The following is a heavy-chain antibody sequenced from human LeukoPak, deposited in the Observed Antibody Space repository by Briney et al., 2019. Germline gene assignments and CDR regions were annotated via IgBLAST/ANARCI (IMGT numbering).Heavy chain of an antibody. CDR1: VGTFSSHT. CDR3: ARIPSGDVDTAMVMYYHYGMDV. D-gene: IGHD5-18*01. V-gene: IGHV1-69*02. J-gene: IGHJ6*02. CDR2: IIPLFGIV. Sequence: SSVKVSYKASVGTFSSHTISWVRQAPEQGLEWMGRIIPLFGIVNYAQKFQDRVTNTADTSTSTDYMEVSSLRSEDAAVYYCARIPSGDVDTAMVMYYHYGMDVWGQGTTVTVSS.